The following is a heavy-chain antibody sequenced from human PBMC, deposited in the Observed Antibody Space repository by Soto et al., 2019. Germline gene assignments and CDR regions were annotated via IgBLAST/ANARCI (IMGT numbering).Heavy chain of an antibody. CDR3: ARGSDFWSGRGYYYYYMDV. Sequence: PSETLSLTCAVYGGSFSGYYWNWIRQPPGKGLEWIGEVNHSGSGNYNPSLKSRVTISVDTSKNQFSLKLSSVTAADTAVYYCARGSDFWSGRGYYYYYMDVWGKGTTVTVSS. CDR1: GGSFSGYY. J-gene: IGHJ6*03. D-gene: IGHD3-3*01. CDR2: VNHSGSG. V-gene: IGHV4-34*01.